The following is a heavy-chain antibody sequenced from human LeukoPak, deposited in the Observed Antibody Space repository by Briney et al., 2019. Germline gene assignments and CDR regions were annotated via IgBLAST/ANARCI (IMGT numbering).Heavy chain of an antibody. CDR2: INHSGST. Sequence: PSETLSLTCAVYGGSFSGYYWSWTRQPPGKGLEWIGEINHSGSTNYNPSLKSRVTISVDTSKNQFSLKLSSVTAADTAVYYCATTGRSGIAAAGTRYFQHWGQGTLVTVSS. CDR3: ATTGRSGIAAAGTRYFQH. V-gene: IGHV4-34*01. J-gene: IGHJ1*01. D-gene: IGHD6-13*01. CDR1: GGSFSGYY.